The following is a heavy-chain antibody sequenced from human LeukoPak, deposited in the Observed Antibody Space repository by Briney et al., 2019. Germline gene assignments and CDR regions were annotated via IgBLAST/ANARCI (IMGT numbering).Heavy chain of an antibody. V-gene: IGHV4-59*10. D-gene: IGHD3-10*01. CDR3: ARSYGSGSYHDY. CDR2: IYTSGST. CDR1: GGSFSGYY. Sequence: SETLSLTCAVYGGSFSGYYWSWIRQPAGKGLEWIGRIYTSGSTNYNPSLKSRVTMSVDTSKNQFSLKLSSVTAADTAVYYCARSYGSGSYHDYWGQGTLVTVSS. J-gene: IGHJ4*02.